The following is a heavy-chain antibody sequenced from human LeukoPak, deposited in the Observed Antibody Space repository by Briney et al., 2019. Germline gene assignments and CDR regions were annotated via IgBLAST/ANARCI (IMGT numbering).Heavy chain of an antibody. CDR3: ARDLPLGGYSYGWKGWFDP. J-gene: IGHJ5*02. CDR2: IIPIFGTA. CDR1: GGTFSSYA. D-gene: IGHD5-18*01. Sequence: EASVTVSCKASGGTFSSYAISWVRQAPGQGLEWMGGIIPIFGTANYAQKFQGRVTITADESKSTAYMELSSLRSEDTAVYYCARDLPLGGYSYGWKGWFDPWGQGTLVTVSS. V-gene: IGHV1-69*13.